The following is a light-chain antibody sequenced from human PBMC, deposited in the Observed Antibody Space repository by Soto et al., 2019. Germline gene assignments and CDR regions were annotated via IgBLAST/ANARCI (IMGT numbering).Light chain of an antibody. CDR1: SSNIGSNT. CDR3: AVWDDTLNGVI. CDR2: TNN. Sequence: QPVLTQSPSASGTPGQRVTISCSGSSSNIGSNTVNWYQHLPGTAPKLLIYTNNLRPSGVPDRFSGSKSGTSASLAISGLQSEDEADYYCAVWDDTLNGVIIGGGTKVTVL. J-gene: IGLJ2*01. V-gene: IGLV1-44*01.